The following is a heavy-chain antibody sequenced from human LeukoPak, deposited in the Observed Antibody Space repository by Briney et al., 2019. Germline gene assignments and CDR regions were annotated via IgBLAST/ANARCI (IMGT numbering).Heavy chain of an antibody. V-gene: IGHV3-48*03. Sequence: SGGSLRLSCAASGFTFSSYEMNWVRQAPGKGLEWVSYISSSGSTIYYADSVKGRFTISRDNAKNSLYLQMNSLRAEDTAVYYCARGINTMVRGVYYYYGMDVWDKGTTVTVSS. CDR3: ARGINTMVRGVYYYYGMDV. J-gene: IGHJ6*04. CDR1: GFTFSSYE. D-gene: IGHD3-10*01. CDR2: ISSSGSTI.